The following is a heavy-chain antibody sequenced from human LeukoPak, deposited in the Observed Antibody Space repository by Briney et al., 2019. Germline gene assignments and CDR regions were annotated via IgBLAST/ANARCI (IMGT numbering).Heavy chain of an antibody. J-gene: IGHJ4*02. CDR3: AKERVDWRYFDY. V-gene: IGHV3-7*01. D-gene: IGHD3-9*01. Sequence: GGSLRLSCAASGFTFSSQWMGWVRQAPGKGLEWVANVNQGGTEKFYVDSVKGRFTISRDNAKNSLYLQMNSLRAEDTAVYYCAKERVDWRYFDYWGQGTLVTVSS. CDR2: VNQGGTEK. CDR1: GFTFSSQW.